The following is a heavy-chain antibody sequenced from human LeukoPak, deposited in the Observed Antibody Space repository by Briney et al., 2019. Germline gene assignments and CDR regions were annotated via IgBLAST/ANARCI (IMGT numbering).Heavy chain of an antibody. CDR1: GGSFSAYY. D-gene: IGHD6-13*01. Sequence: SETLSLTCAVYGGSFSAYYWSWIRQPPGKGLDWIGEINHSGSTNYNPSLKSRVTISIDTSKNQFSLEMSSVTAADTAVYYCARGRGARSSRWYNWFDPWGQGTLVTASS. J-gene: IGHJ5*02. CDR2: INHSGST. CDR3: ARGRGARSSRWYNWFDP. V-gene: IGHV4-34*01.